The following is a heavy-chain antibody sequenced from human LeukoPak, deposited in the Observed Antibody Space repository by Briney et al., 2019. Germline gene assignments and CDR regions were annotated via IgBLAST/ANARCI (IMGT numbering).Heavy chain of an antibody. CDR2: ISYDGTNK. J-gene: IGHJ5*02. D-gene: IGHD5-12*01. CDR1: EFSFSTHG. V-gene: IGHV3-30*04. CDR3: AGGSKYSGYDYPSS. Sequence: PGGSLRLSCSASEFSFSTHGLHWVRQAPGKGLEWVTIISYDGTNKYYADSVKGRFTISRDNFKNTLYLQMNSLGPGDTAVYFCAGGSKYSGYDYPSSWGQGTLVTVSS.